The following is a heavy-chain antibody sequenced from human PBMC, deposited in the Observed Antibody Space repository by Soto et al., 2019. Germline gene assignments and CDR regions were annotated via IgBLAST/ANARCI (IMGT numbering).Heavy chain of an antibody. CDR2: ISGNGGST. Sequence: EVQLVESGGGVVRPGGSLRLSCAASGFTFDGYGMSWVRQVPGKGLEWVSGISGNGGSTDNADSVKGRFTISRDNSKKSPDWQLNSLTADDTAFCYGARGVLGDTRFPDSWGQGTRVTVSS. D-gene: IGHD2-2*01. J-gene: IGHJ4*02. CDR3: ARGVLGDTRFPDS. CDR1: GFTFDGYG. V-gene: IGHV3-20*04.